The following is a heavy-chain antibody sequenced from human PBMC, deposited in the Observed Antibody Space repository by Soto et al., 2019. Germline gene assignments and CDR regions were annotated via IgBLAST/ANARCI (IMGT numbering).Heavy chain of an antibody. CDR2: IDPSDSYT. CDR1: GYSFTSYW. Sequence: GESLKISCKGSGYSFTSYWISWVRQMPGKGLEWMGRIDPSDSYTNYSPSFQGHVTISADKSISTAYLQWSSLKASDTAMYYCARVVVGATSYYYYGMDVWGQGTTVTV. V-gene: IGHV5-10-1*01. CDR3: ARVVVGATSYYYYGMDV. J-gene: IGHJ6*02. D-gene: IGHD1-26*01.